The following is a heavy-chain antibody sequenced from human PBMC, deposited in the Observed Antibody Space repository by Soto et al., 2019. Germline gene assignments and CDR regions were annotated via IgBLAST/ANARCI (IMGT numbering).Heavy chain of an antibody. CDR1: GYSFTSFW. D-gene: IGHD2-2*01. CDR2: IYPGDSDT. J-gene: IGHJ4*02. Sequence: TGESLKISCQASGYSFTSFWIGWVRQMPGKGLEWMGMIYPGDSDTKYSPSFQGQVTISADKSISTAYLQWSSLKASDTAMYYCARSPAYFDYWGQGTPVTVSS. V-gene: IGHV5-51*01. CDR3: ARSPAYFDY.